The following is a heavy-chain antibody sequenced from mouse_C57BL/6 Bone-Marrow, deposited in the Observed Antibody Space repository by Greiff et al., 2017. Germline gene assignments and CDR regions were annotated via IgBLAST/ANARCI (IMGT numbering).Heavy chain of an antibody. D-gene: IGHD2-4*01. CDR3: ARHLCDYELNY. CDR2: ISSGGSYT. J-gene: IGHJ4*01. V-gene: IGHV5-6*01. CDR1: GFTFSSYG. Sequence: EVQGVESGGDLVKPGGSLKLSCAASGFTFSSYGMSWVRQTPDKRLEWVATISSGGSYTYYPDSVKGRFTISRDNAKNTLYLQMSSLKSEDTAMYYCARHLCDYELNYWGQGTSVTVSS.